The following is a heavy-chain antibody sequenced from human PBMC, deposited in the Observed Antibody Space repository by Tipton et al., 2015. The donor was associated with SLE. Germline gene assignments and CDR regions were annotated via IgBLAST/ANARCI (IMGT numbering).Heavy chain of an antibody. CDR1: GFTFSAYE. CDR3: AREDFGEAFDI. CDR2: ISSSGSTV. D-gene: IGHD2/OR15-2a*01. V-gene: IGHV3-48*03. Sequence: SLRLSRAASGFTFSAYEMNWVRQAPGKGLEWVSYISSSGSTVYYADSVKGRFTISRDNAKNSLYLQMSSLRAEDTAVYYCAREDFGEAFDIWGQGTMVTVSS. J-gene: IGHJ3*02.